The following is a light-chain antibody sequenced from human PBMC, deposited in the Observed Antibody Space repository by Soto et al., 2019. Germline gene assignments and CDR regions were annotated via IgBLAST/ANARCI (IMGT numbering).Light chain of an antibody. CDR1: SSDIGVYNY. CDR3: SSYAGDNNVI. J-gene: IGLJ2*01. Sequence: QSALTQPPSASGSPGQSVTISCSGTSSDIGVYNYVSWYQQHPGKAPKLLIYEVTRRPSGVPDRFSASRSGNTASLTVSGLVIEDEADYYCSSYAGDNNVIFGGGTKLTVL. CDR2: EVT. V-gene: IGLV2-8*01.